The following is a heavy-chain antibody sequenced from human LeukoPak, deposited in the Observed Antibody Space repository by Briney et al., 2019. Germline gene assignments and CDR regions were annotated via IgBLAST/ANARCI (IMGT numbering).Heavy chain of an antibody. D-gene: IGHD2-15*01. Sequence: GGSLRLSCSVSGFTFSTYVMHWVRQAPGKGLEYVSAISSNGDNTYYADSVKGRFTISRDNAKNSLYLQMNSLRAEDTAVYYCARPHFYCSGGSCYLVGVYYYYGMDVWGKGTTVTVSS. J-gene: IGHJ6*04. V-gene: IGHV3-64*04. CDR2: ISSNGDNT. CDR3: ARPHFYCSGGSCYLVGVYYYYGMDV. CDR1: GFTFSTYV.